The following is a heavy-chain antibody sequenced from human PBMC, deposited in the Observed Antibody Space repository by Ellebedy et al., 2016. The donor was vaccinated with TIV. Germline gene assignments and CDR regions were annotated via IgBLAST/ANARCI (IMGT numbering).Heavy chain of an antibody. CDR3: ARDGVGLIDLDS. Sequence: GESLKISXAASGFILSNHWMHWVRQVPGKGLVWVSHIRGDGISTSYADSVKGRFTISRDNAKNTMYLQMNSLRAEDTAVYYCARDGVGLIDLDSWGQGTLATVSS. J-gene: IGHJ4*02. V-gene: IGHV3-74*01. CDR1: GFILSNHW. CDR2: IRGDGIST. D-gene: IGHD3-3*01.